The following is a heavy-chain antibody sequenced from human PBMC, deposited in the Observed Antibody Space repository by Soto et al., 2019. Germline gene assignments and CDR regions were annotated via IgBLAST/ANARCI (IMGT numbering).Heavy chain of an antibody. V-gene: IGHV4-39*01. Sequence: SETLSLTCTVSGDSISSSSYYWGWIRQPPGKGLEWIGSIYYSGYTYYNPSLKSRVTISVDTSKNQFSLKLSSVTAADTAVYYCARRTPGTGYIWGQGTMVTVSS. CDR1: GDSISSSSYY. CDR2: IYYSGYT. CDR3: ARRTPGTGYI. J-gene: IGHJ3*02. D-gene: IGHD2-8*02.